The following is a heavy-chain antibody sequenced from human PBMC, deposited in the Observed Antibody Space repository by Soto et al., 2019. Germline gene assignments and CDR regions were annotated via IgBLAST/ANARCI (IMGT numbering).Heavy chain of an antibody. V-gene: IGHV1-3*01. Sequence: ASVKVSCKASGYTFTSYAMHWVRQAPGQRLEWMGWINAGNGNTKYSQKFQGRVTITRDTSASTAYMELSSLRSEDTAVYYCARSRATCTNGVCYRVDWFDPWGQGTLVTVSS. J-gene: IGHJ5*02. CDR1: GYTFTSYA. CDR2: INAGNGNT. CDR3: ARSRATCTNGVCYRVDWFDP. D-gene: IGHD2-8*01.